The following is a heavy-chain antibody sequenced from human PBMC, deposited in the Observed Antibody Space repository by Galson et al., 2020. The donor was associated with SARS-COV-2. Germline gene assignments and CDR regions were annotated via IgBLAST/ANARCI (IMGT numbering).Heavy chain of an antibody. CDR1: GGSISSSSYY. V-gene: IGHV4-39*01. CDR3: ARQSRSQVVVAATRYYYYGMDV. D-gene: IGHD2-15*01. J-gene: IGHJ6*02. Sequence: SETLSLTSTVSGGSISSSSYYWGWIRQPPGKGLEWIGSTYYSGSTYYNPSLKTRVTISVDTSKNQFSLKLSSVTAADTAVYYCARQSRSQVVVAATRYYYYGMDVWGQGTTVTVSS. CDR2: TYYSGST.